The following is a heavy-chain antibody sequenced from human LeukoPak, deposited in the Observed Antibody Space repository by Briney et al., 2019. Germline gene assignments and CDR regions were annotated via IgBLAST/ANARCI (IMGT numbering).Heavy chain of an antibody. J-gene: IGHJ4*02. D-gene: IGHD1-26*01. CDR3: ARAGSGGYWRERSFDY. CDR2: IYYSGST. V-gene: IGHV4-59*01. Sequence: SETLSLTCTVSGGSISSYYWSWIRQPPGKGLEWIGYIYYSGSTNYNPSLKSRVTISVDTSKNQFSLKLSSVTAADTAVYYCARAGSGGYWRERSFDYWDQGTLVTVSS. CDR1: GGSISSYY.